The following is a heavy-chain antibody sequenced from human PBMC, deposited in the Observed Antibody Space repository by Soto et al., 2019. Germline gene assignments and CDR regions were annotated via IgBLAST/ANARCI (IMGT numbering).Heavy chain of an antibody. D-gene: IGHD5-18*01. CDR3: AKGLSVIQEWIIDGH. Sequence: QVQLVESGGGVVQPGKSLRLSCAVSGFTLSSYGIHWVRQAPGKGLEWVAFMSYDGNKKSYADSVKGRFTISRDNSKNTLYLQMDSLIAEDTAMYYCAKGLSVIQEWIIDGHWGQGTQVTVSS. CDR1: GFTLSSYG. V-gene: IGHV3-30*18. J-gene: IGHJ4*02. CDR2: MSYDGNKK.